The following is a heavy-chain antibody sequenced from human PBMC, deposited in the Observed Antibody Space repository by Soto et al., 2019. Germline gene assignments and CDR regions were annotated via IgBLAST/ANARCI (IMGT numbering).Heavy chain of an antibody. CDR2: ISYDGSNK. Sequence: QVQLVESGGGVVQPGRSLRLSCAASGFTFSNYGMHWVRQAPGKGLEWVAVISYDGSNKYYADSVKGRFTISRDNSKNTLYLQMNSLRAEDTAVYYCAKAFTGIPPWWFDPWGQGTLVTVSS. V-gene: IGHV3-30*18. CDR1: GFTFSNYG. CDR3: AKAFTGIPPWWFDP. D-gene: IGHD1-1*01. J-gene: IGHJ5*02.